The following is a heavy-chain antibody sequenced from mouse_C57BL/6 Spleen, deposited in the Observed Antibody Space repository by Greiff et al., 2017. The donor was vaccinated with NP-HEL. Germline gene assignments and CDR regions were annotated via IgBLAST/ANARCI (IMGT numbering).Heavy chain of an antibody. CDR3: ARWHYGSPIHFDY. Sequence: VQLQQSGAELVMPGASVKLSCKASGYTFTSYWMHWVKQRPGQGLEWIGEIDPSDSYTNYNQKFKGKSTLTVDKSSSTAYMQLSSLTSEDSAVYYCARWHYGSPIHFDYWGQGTTLTVSS. CDR2: IDPSDSYT. CDR1: GYTFTSYW. D-gene: IGHD1-1*01. J-gene: IGHJ2*01. V-gene: IGHV1-69*01.